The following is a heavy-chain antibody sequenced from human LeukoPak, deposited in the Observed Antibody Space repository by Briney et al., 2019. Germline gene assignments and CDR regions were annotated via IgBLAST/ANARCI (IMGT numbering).Heavy chain of an antibody. CDR3: ARSSSSGSYSYY. J-gene: IGHJ4*02. Sequence: SETLSLTCTVSGGSISSYYWSWIRQPPGKGLEWIGYIYYSGSTNYNPSLKSRVTISVDTSKNQFSLKLSSVTAADTAVYYCARSSSSGSYSYYWGQGTLVTVSS. CDR1: GGSISSYY. V-gene: IGHV4-59*08. D-gene: IGHD1-26*01. CDR2: IYYSGST.